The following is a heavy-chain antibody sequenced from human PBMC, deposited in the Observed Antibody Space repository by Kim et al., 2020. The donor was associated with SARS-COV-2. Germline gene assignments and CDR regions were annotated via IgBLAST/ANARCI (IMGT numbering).Heavy chain of an antibody. D-gene: IGHD6-13*01. J-gene: IGHJ4*02. CDR3: AIIAFIAAAGLDY. V-gene: IGHV7-4-1*02. Sequence: YAQGFTGRFVFSLDTSVSTAYLQISSLKAEDTAVYYCAIIAFIAAAGLDYWGQGTLVTVSS.